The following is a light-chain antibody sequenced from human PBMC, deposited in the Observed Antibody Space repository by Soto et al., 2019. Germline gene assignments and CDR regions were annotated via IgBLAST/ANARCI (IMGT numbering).Light chain of an antibody. CDR1: SGHNSYA. Sequence: QLVLTQPPSASASLGASVKLTCTLSSGHNSYAIAWHHQQPEKGPRYLMKLNSDDSLSKADGIPDRFSGSSSGAERYLTISRLQSGDGADYYCQTWSTDIRVFGGGTKITVL. V-gene: IGLV4-69*01. J-gene: IGLJ3*02. CDR3: QTWSTDIRV. CDR2: LNSDDSL.